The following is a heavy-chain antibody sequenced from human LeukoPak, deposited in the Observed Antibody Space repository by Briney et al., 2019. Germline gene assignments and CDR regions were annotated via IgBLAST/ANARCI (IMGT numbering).Heavy chain of an antibody. V-gene: IGHV4-4*07. CDR3: ARDLSGSSWSYYYYYYMDV. CDR1: GGSISSYF. J-gene: IGHJ6*03. CDR2: IYTIGIT. D-gene: IGHD1-26*01. Sequence: PSETLYLTCPVPGGSISSYFCSWIRQLAGKGLDLIGRIYTIGITNFNPSLWRRVSLSLDTSKNQFSLKLSSVTAADTAVYYCARDLSGSSWSYYYYYYMDVWGKGTTVTVSS.